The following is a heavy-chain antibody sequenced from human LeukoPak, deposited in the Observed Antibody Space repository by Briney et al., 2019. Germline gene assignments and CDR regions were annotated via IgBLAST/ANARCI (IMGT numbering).Heavy chain of an antibody. Sequence: ASVKVSCKASGYTFTSHAMHWVRQAPGRRLGWMGWINAGNGNTKYSQKFQGRVTITRDTSASTAYMELSSLRSEDTAVYYCARDLLLASGKSNYYYGMDVWGKGTTVTVSS. J-gene: IGHJ6*04. D-gene: IGHD2/OR15-2a*01. V-gene: IGHV1-3*01. CDR1: GYTFTSHA. CDR2: INAGNGNT. CDR3: ARDLLLASGKSNYYYGMDV.